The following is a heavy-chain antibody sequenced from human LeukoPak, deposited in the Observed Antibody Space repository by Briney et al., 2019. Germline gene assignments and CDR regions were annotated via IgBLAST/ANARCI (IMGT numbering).Heavy chain of an antibody. Sequence: GGSLRLSCAASGFTFSSYAMSWVRQAPGKGLEWVSAISCSGGSTYYADSVKGRFTISRDNSKNTLYLQMNSLRAEDTAVYYCAKVRRSKRDYCSGGSCYHNYFDYWGQGTLVTVSS. J-gene: IGHJ4*02. CDR3: AKVRRSKRDYCSGGSCYHNYFDY. V-gene: IGHV3-23*01. CDR2: ISCSGGST. D-gene: IGHD2-15*01. CDR1: GFTFSSYA.